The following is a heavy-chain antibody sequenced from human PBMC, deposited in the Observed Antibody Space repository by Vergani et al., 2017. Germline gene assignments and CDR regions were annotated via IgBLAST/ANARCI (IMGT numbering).Heavy chain of an antibody. J-gene: IGHJ3*02. V-gene: IGHV3-64D*06. Sequence: VQLVESGGGLVQPGGSLRLSCSASGFTFSSYAMHWVRQAPGKGLEYVSAISSNGGSTYYADSVKGRFTISRDNSKNTLYLQMSSLRAEDTAVYYCVKVDTAMVTDAFDIWGQGTMVTVSS. CDR2: ISSNGGST. CDR1: GFTFSSYA. CDR3: VKVDTAMVTDAFDI. D-gene: IGHD5-18*01.